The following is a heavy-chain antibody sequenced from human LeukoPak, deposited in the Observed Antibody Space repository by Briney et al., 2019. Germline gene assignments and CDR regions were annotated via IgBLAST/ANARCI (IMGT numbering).Heavy chain of an antibody. Sequence: GGSLRLSCAVSGLTFSGSWITWIRQAPGKGLEWVSAISGSGGSTYYADSVKGRFTVSRDNSNNRLYLQMSGLTAADTAVYYCAKDRSIGTYYTFDHWGQGTLVTVSS. V-gene: IGHV3-23*01. D-gene: IGHD1-26*01. CDR3: AKDRSIGTYYTFDH. CDR2: ISGSGGST. J-gene: IGHJ4*02. CDR1: GLTFSGSW.